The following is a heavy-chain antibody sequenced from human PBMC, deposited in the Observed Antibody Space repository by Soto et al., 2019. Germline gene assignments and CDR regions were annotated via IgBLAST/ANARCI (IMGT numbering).Heavy chain of an antibody. Sequence: GNDYCKAAGWTFTYYFMHWVRQAPGQGLEWMGIINPSGGSTSYAQKFQGRGHMTRDTSKSTSYMELRRRRFEDTAVDNCYWGVACPHECFDTWGQGTMVTVSS. D-gene: IGHD2-15*01. CDR1: GWTFTYYF. J-gene: IGHJ5*02. V-gene: IGHV1-46*01. CDR3: YWGVACPHECFDT. CDR2: INPSGGST.